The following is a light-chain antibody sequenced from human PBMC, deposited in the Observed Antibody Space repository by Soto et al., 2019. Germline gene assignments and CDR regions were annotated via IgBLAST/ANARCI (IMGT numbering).Light chain of an antibody. CDR1: ESVSSK. Sequence: EIVMTQSPATLSVSPRERATLSCRASESVSSKLAWYQQKPGQAPSLLIYGASTRATGIPARFSCSGSGTEFTLTISGLQSEDFAVYYCQQYNNWPPWSFGQGTKVDIK. CDR2: GAS. V-gene: IGKV3-15*01. CDR3: QQYNNWPPWS. J-gene: IGKJ1*01.